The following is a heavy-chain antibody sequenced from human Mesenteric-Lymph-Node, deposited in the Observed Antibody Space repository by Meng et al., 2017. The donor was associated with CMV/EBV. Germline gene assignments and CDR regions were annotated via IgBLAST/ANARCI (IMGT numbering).Heavy chain of an antibody. D-gene: IGHD3-3*01. V-gene: IGHV4-4*02. J-gene: IGHJ6*02. CDR2: IYHTGST. Sequence: GSLRLSCDVSGDSITNIKWWSWVRQPPGKGLEWIGEIYHTGSTKYNPSLESRVTMSVDKSKNQFSLKLSSVTAADTAVYYCASRRRITIFRAPSGMDVWGQGTTVTVSS. CDR3: ASRRRITIFRAPSGMDV. CDR1: GDSITNIKW.